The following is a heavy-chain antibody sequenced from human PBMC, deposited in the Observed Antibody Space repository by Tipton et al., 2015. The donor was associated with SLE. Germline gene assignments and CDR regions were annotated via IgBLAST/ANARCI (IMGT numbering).Heavy chain of an antibody. D-gene: IGHD3-3*01. J-gene: IGHJ6*02. CDR1: GFTLSNYD. Sequence: GSLRLSCAASGFTLSNYDMHWVRQPTGKGLEWISAIGADGDTYYSASVRGRFTISREDGKNSFYLQMNSLRVGDTAVYYCTRDDDVRDYGLDVWGQGTTVTVSS. V-gene: IGHV3-13*01. CDR2: IGADGDT. CDR3: TRDDDVRDYGLDV.